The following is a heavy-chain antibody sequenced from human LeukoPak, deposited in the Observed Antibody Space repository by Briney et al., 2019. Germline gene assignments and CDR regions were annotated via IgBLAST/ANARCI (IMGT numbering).Heavy chain of an antibody. CDR1: GFTFSSYW. J-gene: IGHJ5*02. Sequence: GGSLRLSCAASGFTFSSYWMHWVRQAPGKGLVWVSRINSDGSSTSYADSVKGRFTISRDNAKNTLYLRMNSLRAEDTAVYYCARTDCSGGSCYSRWFDPWGQGTLVTVSP. CDR2: INSDGSST. CDR3: ARTDCSGGSCYSRWFDP. V-gene: IGHV3-74*01. D-gene: IGHD2-15*01.